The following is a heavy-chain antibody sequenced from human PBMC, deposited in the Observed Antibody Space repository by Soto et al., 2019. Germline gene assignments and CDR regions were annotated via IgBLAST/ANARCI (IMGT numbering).Heavy chain of an antibody. CDR2: ISSTTSYI. J-gene: IGHJ4*02. CDR1: GFTFTRYS. CDR3: ARESEDLTSNFDY. V-gene: IGHV3-21*06. Sequence: GGSLRLSCAASGFTFTRYSMNWVRQAPGKGLEWVSSISSTTSYIYYGDSMKGRFTISRDNAKNSLYLEMNSLRAEDTAVYYCARESEDLTSNFDYWGQGTLVTAPQ.